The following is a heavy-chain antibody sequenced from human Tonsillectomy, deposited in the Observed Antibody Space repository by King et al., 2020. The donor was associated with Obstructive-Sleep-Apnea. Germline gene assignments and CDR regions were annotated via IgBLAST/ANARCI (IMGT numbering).Heavy chain of an antibody. D-gene: IGHD5-12*01. V-gene: IGHV4-59*08. CDR3: ARHRGVEDYGGYGDYFDY. CDR2: MYYSGNT. Sequence: QLQESGPGLVKPSETLSLTCTVSGGSISNYYWSWIRQPPGKGLEWIGYMYYSGNTDFNPSLKSRVTISADTSKIQFSLRLSSVTAADTAVYYCARHRGVEDYGGYGDYFDYWGQGTLVTVSS. J-gene: IGHJ4*02. CDR1: GGSISNYY.